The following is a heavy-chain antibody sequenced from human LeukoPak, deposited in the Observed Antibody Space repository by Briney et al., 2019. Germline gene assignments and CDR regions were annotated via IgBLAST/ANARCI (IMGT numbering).Heavy chain of an antibody. J-gene: IGHJ6*02. CDR2: INPNSSGT. D-gene: IGHD5-12*01. V-gene: IGHV1-2*02. CDR3: ARSRGGYERSSYYGMDV. CDR1: GYTFTGYY. Sequence: ASVKVSFKASGYTFTGYYMDWVRQAPGQGLEGMGWINPNSSGTNYAQKFQGRVTMTRDTSISTAYMELSRMRSDDTAVYYCARSRGGYERSSYYGMDVWGQGTTVTVSS.